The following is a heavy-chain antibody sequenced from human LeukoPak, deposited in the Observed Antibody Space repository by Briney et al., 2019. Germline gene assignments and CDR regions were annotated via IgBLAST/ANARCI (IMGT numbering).Heavy chain of an antibody. V-gene: IGHV4-38-2*02. Sequence: SETLSLTCTVSGYSISNNYYWGWIRQPPGKGLEWIGCSYHSGSTYYNPSLKSRVTISLDTSKNQFSLKLSSVTAADTAVYYCARVSPGLMVRGVTYFDYWGQGTLVTVSS. J-gene: IGHJ4*02. CDR2: SYHSGST. D-gene: IGHD3-10*01. CDR3: ARVSPGLMVRGVTYFDY. CDR1: GYSISNNYY.